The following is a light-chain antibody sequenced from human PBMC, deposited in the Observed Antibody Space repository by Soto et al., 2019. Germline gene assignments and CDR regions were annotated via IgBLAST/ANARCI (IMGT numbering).Light chain of an antibody. CDR2: DAS. V-gene: IGKV1-33*01. J-gene: IGKJ1*01. CDR3: QQYDRLPWT. CDR1: QDVSHF. Sequence: DIQITQSPSSLSASIGDRVTITCQASQDVSHFLNWFQQRPGKAPKLLIYDASTLERGVPSRFSGRGSGSRFTFTITSLQPEDIATYYCQQYDRLPWTFGQGTKVDIK.